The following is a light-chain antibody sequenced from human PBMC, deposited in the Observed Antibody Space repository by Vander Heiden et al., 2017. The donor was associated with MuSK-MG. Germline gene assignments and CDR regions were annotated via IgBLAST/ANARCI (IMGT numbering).Light chain of an antibody. CDR2: VAS. CDR1: QNINSF. V-gene: IGKV1-39*01. CDR3: QQSVSAPLT. Sequence: DIQMTQSPSSLSASVGDRVTITCRASQNINSFLHWYQQRPGKVPKLLIYVASNLQSGVPSRFSGSGSGTDFTLTITGLQNEDFATYYCQQSVSAPLTFGGGTKVDMK. J-gene: IGKJ4*01.